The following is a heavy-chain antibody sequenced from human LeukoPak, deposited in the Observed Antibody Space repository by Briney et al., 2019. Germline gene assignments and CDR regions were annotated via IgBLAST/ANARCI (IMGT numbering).Heavy chain of an antibody. V-gene: IGHV4-61*01. J-gene: IGHJ4*02. D-gene: IGHD2/OR15-2a*01. Sequence: SETLSLTCTVSGGSIRGGSYYWSWIRQPPGKGLEWIGYIYYSGSTKYNLSPKSRVTISVDTSKNQLSLKLSSVTAADTAVYYCARGEYGLFDYWGQGTLVTVSS. CDR3: ARGEYGLFDY. CDR1: GGSIRGGSYY. CDR2: IYYSGST.